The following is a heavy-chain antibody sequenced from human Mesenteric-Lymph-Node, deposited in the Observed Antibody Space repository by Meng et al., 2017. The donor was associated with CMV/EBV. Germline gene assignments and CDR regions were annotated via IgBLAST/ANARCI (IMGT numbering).Heavy chain of an antibody. CDR2: LYSDGSVT. CDR3: ARDLLTGYDRRYYYGMDV. D-gene: IGHD3-22*01. Sequence: GESLKISCAASGFTFSKYWMHWVRQAPGKGLVWVSRLYSDGSVTSDADSNYADSVKGRFTISRDNAKNSLYLQMNSLRAEDTAVYYCARDLLTGYDRRYYYGMDVWGQGTTVTVSS. CDR1: GFTFSKYW. J-gene: IGHJ6*02. V-gene: IGHV3-74*01.